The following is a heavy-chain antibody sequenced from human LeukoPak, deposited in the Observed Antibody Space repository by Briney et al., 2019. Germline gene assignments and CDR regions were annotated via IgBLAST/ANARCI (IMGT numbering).Heavy chain of an antibody. V-gene: IGHV1-18*01. CDR2: VSAYSGNT. D-gene: IGHD2/OR15-2a*01. J-gene: IGHJ5*02. CDR1: GYTFTNYA. CDR3: AREGRLMSDTTVHP. Sequence: ASVKVSCKASGYTFTNYAVSWLRQAPGQTLEWMGWVSAYSGNTNYAQNFHDRLTMTTDTSTSTAYMELRSLTSEDTAVYYCAREGRLMSDTTVHPWGQGTLVIVSP.